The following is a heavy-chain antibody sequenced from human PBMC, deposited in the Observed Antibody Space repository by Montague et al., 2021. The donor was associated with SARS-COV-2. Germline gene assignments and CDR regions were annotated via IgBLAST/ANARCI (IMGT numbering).Heavy chain of an antibody. CDR3: ARDEFSSGGYGLQYYFDS. V-gene: IGHV4-34*01. D-gene: IGHD6-19*01. CDR2: INHSGNT. Sequence: SETLSLTCAVYGRSFSGYYWSWIRQPPGKGLEWIGEINHSGNTNXNPSLKSRVTISVDTSRNQFSLKLSSVTAADTAVYYCARDEFSSGGYGLQYYFDSWGQGTLVTVSS. J-gene: IGHJ4*02. CDR1: GRSFSGYY.